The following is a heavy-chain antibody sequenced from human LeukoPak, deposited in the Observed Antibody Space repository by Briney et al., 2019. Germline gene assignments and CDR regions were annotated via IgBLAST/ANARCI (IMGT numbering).Heavy chain of an antibody. CDR1: GSTFSSYA. V-gene: IGHV3-23*01. J-gene: IGHJ4*02. CDR3: AKDPALWFGEFPYYFDY. Sequence: PGGSLRLSCAASGSTFSSYAMSWVRQAPGKGLEWVSAISGSGGSTYYADSVKGRFTISRDNSKNTLYLQMNSLRAEDTAVYYCAKDPALWFGEFPYYFDYWGQGTLVTVSS. CDR2: ISGSGGST. D-gene: IGHD3-10*01.